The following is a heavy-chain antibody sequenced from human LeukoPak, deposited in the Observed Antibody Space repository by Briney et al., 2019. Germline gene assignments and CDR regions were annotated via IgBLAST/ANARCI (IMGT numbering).Heavy chain of an antibody. CDR1: GFTFSSYD. D-gene: IGHD3-22*01. CDR3: ARGPLSYDSSGYYFDY. Sequence: GGSLRLSCAASGFTFSSYDMHWVRQATGNGLEWVSGIGTAGDTYYPGSVKGRFTISREHAKNSLYLQMNSLRAGDTAVHYCARGPLSYDSSGYYFDYWGQGTLVTAPS. CDR2: IGTAGDT. J-gene: IGHJ4*02. V-gene: IGHV3-13*01.